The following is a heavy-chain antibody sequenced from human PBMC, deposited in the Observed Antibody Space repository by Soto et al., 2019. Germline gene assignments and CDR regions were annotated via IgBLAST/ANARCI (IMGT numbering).Heavy chain of an antibody. V-gene: IGHV1-69*13. CDR3: ALRRDTAMASLVDY. D-gene: IGHD5-18*01. J-gene: IGHJ4*02. Sequence: VASVKVSRKASGGTFSSYAISWVRQAPGQGLEWMGGIIPIFGTANYAQKFQGRVTITADESTSTAYMELSSLRSEDTAVYYCALRRDTAMASLVDYWGQGTLVTVSS. CDR1: GGTFSSYA. CDR2: IIPIFGTA.